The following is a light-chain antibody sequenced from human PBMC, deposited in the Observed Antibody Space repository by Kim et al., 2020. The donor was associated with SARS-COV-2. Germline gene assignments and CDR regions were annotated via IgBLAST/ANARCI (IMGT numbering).Light chain of an antibody. V-gene: IGLV3-1*01. J-gene: IGLJ3*02. CDR1: NLGDKY. Sequence: SVSPGQTAAFTCLRDNLGDKYSCWYQQKSGQSPVLVIYQNYKRPSGIPERFSGSNSGNTATLTISGTQAMDEADYYCQAWDFNRVFGRGTQLTVL. CDR3: QAWDFNRV. CDR2: QNY.